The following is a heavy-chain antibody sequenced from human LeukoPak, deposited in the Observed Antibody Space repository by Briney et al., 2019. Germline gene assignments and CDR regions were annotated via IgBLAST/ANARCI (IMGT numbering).Heavy chain of an antibody. CDR3: AKDRGWLQLILGTLDY. J-gene: IGHJ4*02. CDR1: GFTFSSYW. Sequence: GGSLRLSCAASGFTFSSYWMSWVRQAPGKGLEWVANIKQDGSEKYYVDSVKGRFTISRDNSKNTLYLQMNSLRAEDTAVYYCAKDRGWLQLILGTLDYWGQGTLVTVSS. CDR2: IKQDGSEK. D-gene: IGHD5-24*01. V-gene: IGHV3-7*01.